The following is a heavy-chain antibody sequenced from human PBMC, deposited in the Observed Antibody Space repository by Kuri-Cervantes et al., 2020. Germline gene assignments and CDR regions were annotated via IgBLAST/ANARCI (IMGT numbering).Heavy chain of an antibody. D-gene: IGHD6-13*01. CDR1: GGSINTYY. CDR3: ARGVWQQPVLGALDI. CDR2: IYYSGST. J-gene: IGHJ3*02. Sequence: ESLKISCTVPGGSINTYYWTWIRQPPGKGLEWIGYIYYSGSTNYNPSLKSRVTISLDTSKNQFSLKLSSVIAADTAIYYCARGVWQQPVLGALDIWGQGTMVTVSS. V-gene: IGHV4-59*01.